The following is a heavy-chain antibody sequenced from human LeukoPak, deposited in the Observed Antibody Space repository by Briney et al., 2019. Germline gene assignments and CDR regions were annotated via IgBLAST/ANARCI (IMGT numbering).Heavy chain of an antibody. CDR3: ARGSFRRGSYHFDY. D-gene: IGHD1-26*01. V-gene: IGHV3-13*01. J-gene: IGHJ4*02. CDR1: GFTFSSYD. CDR2: IGTAGDT. Sequence: GGSLRLSCAASGFTFSSYDMHWVRQATGKGLEWVSAIGTAGDTYYPGSVKGRFTISRENAKNSLYFQMNSLRAGDTAVYYCARGSFRRGSYHFDYWGQGTLVTVSS.